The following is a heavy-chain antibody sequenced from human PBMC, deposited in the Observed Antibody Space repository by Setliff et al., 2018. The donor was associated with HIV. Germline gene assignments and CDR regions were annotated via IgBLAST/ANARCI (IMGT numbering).Heavy chain of an antibody. CDR2: ISWNSGTI. CDR3: ARDFSGLLHDQIDAFNI. V-gene: IGHV3-9*03. Sequence: PGGSLSLSCAASGFTFDDYAMHWVRQAPGKGLEWVSSISWNSGTIDYADSVKGRFTISRDNAKNSLYLQMNSLRTEDMALYYCARDFSGLLHDQIDAFNIWGQGTMVTVSS. D-gene: IGHD3-10*01. J-gene: IGHJ3*02. CDR1: GFTFDDYA.